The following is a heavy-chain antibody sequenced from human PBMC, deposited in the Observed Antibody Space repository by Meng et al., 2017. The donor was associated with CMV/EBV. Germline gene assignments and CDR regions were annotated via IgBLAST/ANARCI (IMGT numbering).Heavy chain of an antibody. D-gene: IGHD3-3*01. CDR3: ARAEDLRFEYYYGMDV. CDR1: GFTFSSYE. V-gene: IGHV3-48*03. CDR2: ISSSGSTI. J-gene: IGHJ6*02. Sequence: GESLKISCAASGFTFSSYEMNWVRQAPGKGLEWVSYISSSGSTIYYADSVKGRFTISRDNAKNSLYLQMNSLRAEDTAVYYCARAEDLRFEYYYGMDVWGQGTTVTVSS.